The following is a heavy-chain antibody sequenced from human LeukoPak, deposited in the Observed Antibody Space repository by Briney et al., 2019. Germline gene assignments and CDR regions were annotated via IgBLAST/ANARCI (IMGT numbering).Heavy chain of an antibody. D-gene: IGHD5-24*01. J-gene: IGHJ4*02. CDR2: IYGGGNI. V-gene: IGHV3-53*01. Sequence: GGSLRLSCAASGFTVSSNYMNWVRQAPGKGLEWVSVIYGGGNIYYADSVKGRFTISRDNSKNTLYLQMNSLRAEDTAAYYCARGAGYNYPYYFDYWGQGTLVTVSS. CDR1: GFTVSSNY. CDR3: ARGAGYNYPYYFDY.